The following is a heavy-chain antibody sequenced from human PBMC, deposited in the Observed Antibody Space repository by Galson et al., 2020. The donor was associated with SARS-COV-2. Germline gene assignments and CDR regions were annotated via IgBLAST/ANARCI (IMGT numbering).Heavy chain of an antibody. V-gene: IGHV3-23*01. Sequence: GGSLRLSCAASGFTLSYYGMSWFRQAPGKGLEWLSTISGSGPISNYSDSVRGQLTLSRDNSRNTIYLQMNSLRAEDTAVYYCANGKVGLMYYFDHWGQGALVTVSS. CDR3: ANGKVGLMYYFDH. J-gene: IGHJ4*02. CDR1: GFTLSYYG. D-gene: IGHD3-16*01. CDR2: ISGSGPIS.